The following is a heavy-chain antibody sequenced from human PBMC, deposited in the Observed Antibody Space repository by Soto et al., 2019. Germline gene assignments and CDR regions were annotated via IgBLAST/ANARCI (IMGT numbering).Heavy chain of an antibody. CDR2: INSDGSVS. CDR1: GFTFSNYW. V-gene: IGHV3-74*01. D-gene: IGHD2-15*01. CDR3: ARGDCVGGTCYSLAGSFYYYMEV. Sequence: EVQLVESGGGLVQPGGSLRLSCVASGFTFSNYWMYWVRQAPGDGLVWVSRINSDGSVSSYADSGKGRLTISRDNVKNTLYLQMDSLRAEDTAVYYCARGDCVGGTCYSLAGSFYYYMEVWGKGTTVTVFS. J-gene: IGHJ6*03.